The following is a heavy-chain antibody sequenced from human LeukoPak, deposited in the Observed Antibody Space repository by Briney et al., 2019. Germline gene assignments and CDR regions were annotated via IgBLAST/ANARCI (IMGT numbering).Heavy chain of an antibody. Sequence: ASVKVSCKASGYTLTSYFMHWVRQAPGQGLGWMGIINPSGGNTGYAQKFQGRLSMTRDTSTNTVYMVLRSLRSEDTAVYYCARGMSSDFDYWGQGTLVTVSS. CDR2: INPSGGNT. V-gene: IGHV1-46*01. D-gene: IGHD6-6*01. CDR1: GYTLTSYF. CDR3: ARGMSSDFDY. J-gene: IGHJ4*02.